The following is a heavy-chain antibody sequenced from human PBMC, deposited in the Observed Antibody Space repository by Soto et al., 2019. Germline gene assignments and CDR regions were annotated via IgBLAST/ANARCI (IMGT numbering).Heavy chain of an antibody. CDR3: ARGKYYYDSSGKNRFDY. D-gene: IGHD3-22*01. V-gene: IGHV1-18*01. Sequence: ASVKVSCKASGYTFTSYGISWVRQAPGQGLEWMGWISAYSGNTNYAQKLQGRVTMTTDTSTSTAYMELRSLRSDDTAVYYCARGKYYYDSSGKNRFDYWGQGTLVTVSS. J-gene: IGHJ4*02. CDR2: ISAYSGNT. CDR1: GYTFTSYG.